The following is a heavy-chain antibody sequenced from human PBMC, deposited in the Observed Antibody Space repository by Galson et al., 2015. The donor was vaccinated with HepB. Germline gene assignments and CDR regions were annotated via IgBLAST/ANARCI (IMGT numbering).Heavy chain of an antibody. CDR3: TSGMGMHV. Sequence: SLRLSCAASGFTFSDNWMHWVRQAPGKGLVWVSRINSDGSNTIYPDSVKGRFTISRDNAKNTLYLQMNSLRAEDTAVYYCTSGMGMHVWGQGTTVTVSS. J-gene: IGHJ6*02. CDR1: GFTFSDNW. V-gene: IGHV3-74*01. CDR2: INSDGSNT.